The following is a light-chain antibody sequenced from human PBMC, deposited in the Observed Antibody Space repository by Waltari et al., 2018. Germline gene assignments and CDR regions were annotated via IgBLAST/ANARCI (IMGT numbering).Light chain of an antibody. CDR3: QQEDASPFT. V-gene: IGKV1-27*01. J-gene: IGKJ3*01. Sequence: DIQMTQSPSSLSASVGDRVTVNCRASQGINKELTWYQQKPGKAHTLLIYAASTLQTGVSSRFSGGGSGTDFTLTISSLQPEDVATYYCQQEDASPFTFGPGTTVDIK. CDR1: QGINKE. CDR2: AAS.